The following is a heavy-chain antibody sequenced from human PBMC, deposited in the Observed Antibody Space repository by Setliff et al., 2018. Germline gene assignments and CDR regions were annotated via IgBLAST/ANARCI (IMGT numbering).Heavy chain of an antibody. CDR2: VSGSGSA. CDR3: VRETLMVQRNFDY. Sequence: PSETLSLTCTVSGDSISSYYWSWIRQPAGKGLEWVGRVSGSGSASYNPSLRSRLTVSLDTSKSQFSLKLTSLTAADTAVYFCVRETLMVQRNFDYWAQGTLVTVSS. J-gene: IGHJ4*02. V-gene: IGHV4-4*07. D-gene: IGHD3-10*01. CDR1: GDSISSYY.